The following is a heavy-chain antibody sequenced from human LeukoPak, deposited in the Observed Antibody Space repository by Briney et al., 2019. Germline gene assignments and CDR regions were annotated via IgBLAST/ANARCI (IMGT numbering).Heavy chain of an antibody. CDR3: ASAYYYRLPD. J-gene: IGHJ4*02. Sequence: GGPLRLSCAASGFTFSSYWMHWVRQAPGKGLVWVSRINSDGTTTYADSVKGRFTISRDNAKNTLYLQMNRLRAEDTALYYCASAYYYRLPDWGQGTLVTVSS. CDR2: INSDGTT. CDR1: GFTFSSYW. D-gene: IGHD3-10*01. V-gene: IGHV3-74*01.